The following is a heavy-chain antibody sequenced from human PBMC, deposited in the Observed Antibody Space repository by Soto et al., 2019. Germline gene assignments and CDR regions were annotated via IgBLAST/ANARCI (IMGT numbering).Heavy chain of an antibody. Sequence: QVQLVQSGAEVKKPGASVKVSCKASGYTFTSYDINWVRQATGQGLEWMGWMNPNSGNTGYAQKFQGRVTMTRNTSISTAYMELGSLRSEDTAVYYCARGQGDVGWLQFGAFDIWGQGTMVTVSS. CDR2: MNPNSGNT. CDR1: GYTFTSYD. V-gene: IGHV1-8*01. CDR3: ARGQGDVGWLQFGAFDI. D-gene: IGHD5-12*01. J-gene: IGHJ3*02.